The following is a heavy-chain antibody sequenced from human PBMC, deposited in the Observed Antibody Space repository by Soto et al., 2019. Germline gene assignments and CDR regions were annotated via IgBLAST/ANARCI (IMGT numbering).Heavy chain of an antibody. V-gene: IGHV3-15*01. Sequence: ESGGGLVKPGGSLRLSCAASRFTFSNAWMSWVRQAPGKGLEWVGHIKSKTDGGTTDYAAPVKGRFSISRDDSKNTLFLQMDSLKTEDTAVYYCTTDTCSGGRCTGWDVWGKGTTVTVSS. D-gene: IGHD2-15*01. CDR1: RFTFSNAW. CDR3: TTDTCSGGRCTGWDV. J-gene: IGHJ6*04. CDR2: IKSKTDGGTT.